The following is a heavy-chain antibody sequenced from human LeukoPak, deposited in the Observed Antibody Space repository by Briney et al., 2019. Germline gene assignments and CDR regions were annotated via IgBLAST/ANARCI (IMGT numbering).Heavy chain of an antibody. CDR1: GGSFSGHY. Sequence: SETLSLTCAVYGGSFSGHYSSWIRQPPGKGLEWIGEVSHSSNTNYSPSLKSRVSISVDTSKNQFSLRLSSVTAADTAVYYCARRRDWNDVLDYWGQGTLVTVSS. V-gene: IGHV4-34*01. CDR3: ARRRDWNDVLDY. D-gene: IGHD1-1*01. J-gene: IGHJ4*02. CDR2: VSHSSNT.